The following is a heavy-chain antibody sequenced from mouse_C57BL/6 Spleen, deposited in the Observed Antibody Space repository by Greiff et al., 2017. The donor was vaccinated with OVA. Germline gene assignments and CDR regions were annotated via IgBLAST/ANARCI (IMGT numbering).Heavy chain of an antibody. J-gene: IGHJ4*01. CDR2: ISSGSSTI. Sequence: DVMLVESGGGLVKPGGSLKLSCAASGFTFSDYGMHWVRQAPEKGLEWVAYISSGSSTIYYADTVKGRFTISRDNAKNTLFLQMTSLRSEDTAMYYCASTTGYYAMDYWGQGTSVTVSS. CDR3: ASTTGYYAMDY. D-gene: IGHD2-12*01. V-gene: IGHV5-17*01. CDR1: GFTFSDYG.